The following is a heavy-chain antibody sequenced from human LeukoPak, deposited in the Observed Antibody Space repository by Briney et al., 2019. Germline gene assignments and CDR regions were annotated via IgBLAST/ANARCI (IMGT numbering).Heavy chain of an antibody. V-gene: IGHV4-61*02. D-gene: IGHD6-19*01. CDR3: ARGLAVAAPFDY. Sequence: SETLSLTCTVSGNSISSGDNYWSWIRQPAGKGLEWIGRIYTSGSTNYNPSLKSRDTISGDTSKNQFSLRLSSVTAADTAVCYCARGLAVAAPFDYWGQGTLVTVSS. CDR1: GNSISSGDNY. CDR2: IYTSGST. J-gene: IGHJ4*02.